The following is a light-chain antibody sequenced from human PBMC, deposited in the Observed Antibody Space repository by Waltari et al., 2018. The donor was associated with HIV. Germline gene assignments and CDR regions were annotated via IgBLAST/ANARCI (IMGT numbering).Light chain of an antibody. J-gene: IGKJ4*01. V-gene: IGKV4-1*01. CDR2: WAS. Sequence: DIVMTHSPDTLAVALGERATIHSKSPHSVLKTSTSRNYLAWSQQKPQQPPTLIIYWASTRESGVPARFSGSGSGTVFTLTISSLQAEDVAVYYCQQYLSTPLTFGGGTKVEIK. CDR3: QQYLSTPLT. CDR1: HSVLKTSTSRNY.